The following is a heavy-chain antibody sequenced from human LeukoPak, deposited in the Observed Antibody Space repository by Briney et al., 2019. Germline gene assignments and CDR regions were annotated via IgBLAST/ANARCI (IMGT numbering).Heavy chain of an antibody. J-gene: IGHJ4*02. V-gene: IGHV3-23*01. Sequence: GGSLRLSCAASGFTFSSYAMSWVRQAPGKRLEWVSAISGSGGSTYYADSVKGRFTISRDNSKSTLYLQMNSLRAEDTAVYYCAKKRQLWLHFDYWGQGTLVTVSS. CDR2: ISGSGGST. D-gene: IGHD5-18*01. CDR1: GFTFSSYA. CDR3: AKKRQLWLHFDY.